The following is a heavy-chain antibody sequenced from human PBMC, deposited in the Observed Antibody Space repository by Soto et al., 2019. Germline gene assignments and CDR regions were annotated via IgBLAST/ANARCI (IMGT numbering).Heavy chain of an antibody. D-gene: IGHD3-22*01. CDR1: GGSISSGDYY. CDR2: IYYSGST. J-gene: IGHJ4*02. CDR3: ARTNYDSSALYFDY. V-gene: IGHV4-30-4*01. Sequence: TLSLTCTVSGGSISSGDYYWSWIRQPPGKGLEWIGYIYYSGSTYYNPSLKSRVTISVDTSKNQFSLKLSSVTAADTVVYYCARTNYDSSALYFDYWGQGTLVTVSS.